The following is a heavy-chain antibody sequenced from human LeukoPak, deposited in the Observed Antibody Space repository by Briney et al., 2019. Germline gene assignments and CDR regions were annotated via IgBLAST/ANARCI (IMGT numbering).Heavy chain of an antibody. V-gene: IGHV3-23*01. CDR3: ANRQLPYSDY. D-gene: IGHD2-2*01. CDR2: ISGSGGST. Sequence: EWVSAISGSGGSTYYADSVKGRFTISRDNSKNTLYLQMNSLRAEDTAVYYCANRQLPYSDYWGQGTLVTVSS. J-gene: IGHJ4*02.